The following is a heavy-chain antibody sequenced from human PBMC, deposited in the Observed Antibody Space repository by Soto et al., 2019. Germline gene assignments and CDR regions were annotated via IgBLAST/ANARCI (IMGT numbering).Heavy chain of an antibody. CDR2: ISAYNGNT. CDR1: GYTFTNYG. J-gene: IGHJ2*01. Sequence: QVPLVQSGSEVKKPGASVKVSCKASGYTFTNYGMSWVRQAPGQGLEWMGWISAYNGNTNHAQNFQGRVTMATDTSTTTAYMELRSLRPDDTAVYYCARCYCSVGSCFSCWHFDLWGRGALVTVSS. CDR3: ARCYCSVGSCFSCWHFDL. D-gene: IGHD2-15*01. V-gene: IGHV1-18*01.